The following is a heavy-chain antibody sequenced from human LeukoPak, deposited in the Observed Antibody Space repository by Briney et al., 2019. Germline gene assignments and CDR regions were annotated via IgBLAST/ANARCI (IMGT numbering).Heavy chain of an antibody. V-gene: IGHV4-59*08. Sequence: PSETLSLTCTVSGGSISSYYWSWIRQPPGKGLEWIGYIYYSGSTNYNPSLKSRVTISVDTSKNQFSLKLSSVTAADPAVYYCARLSGYSSSGKTRNWFDPWGQGTLVTVSS. CDR3: ARLSGYSSSGKTRNWFDP. D-gene: IGHD6-13*01. J-gene: IGHJ5*02. CDR2: IYYSGST. CDR1: GGSISSYY.